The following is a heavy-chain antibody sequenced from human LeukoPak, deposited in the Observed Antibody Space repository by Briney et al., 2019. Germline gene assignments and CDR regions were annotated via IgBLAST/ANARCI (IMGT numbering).Heavy chain of an antibody. V-gene: IGHV1-18*01. CDR3: ARDIPESSALYF. CDR1: GFDFDTIG. J-gene: IGHJ4*02. Sequence: ASVKVSCKASGFDFDTIGITWLRQAPGLGLEWMGFFSAYTGEANYAPRLQGRVTMTRDTSTNTAFLHLRSLRSDDTAVYYCARDIPESSALYFWGQGTLITVSS. CDR2: FSAYTGEA. D-gene: IGHD2-8*01.